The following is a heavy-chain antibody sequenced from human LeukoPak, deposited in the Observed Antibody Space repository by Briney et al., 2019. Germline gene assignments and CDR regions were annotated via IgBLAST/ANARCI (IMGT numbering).Heavy chain of an antibody. CDR3: ARDLIRGASRAFDI. J-gene: IGHJ3*02. Sequence: SQTLSLTCAVSVGSISSGGYSWSWVRQPPGEGLEWIGYIYHSGSTYYNPSLKSRVTISVDRSKNQFSLKLSSVTAADTAVYYCARDLIRGASRAFDIWGQGTMVTVSS. V-gene: IGHV4-30-2*01. CDR2: IYHSGST. CDR1: VGSISSGGYS. D-gene: IGHD3-16*01.